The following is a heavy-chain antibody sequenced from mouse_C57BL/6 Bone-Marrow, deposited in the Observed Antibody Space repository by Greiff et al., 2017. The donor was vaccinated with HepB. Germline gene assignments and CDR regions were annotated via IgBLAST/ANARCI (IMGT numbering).Heavy chain of an antibody. J-gene: IGHJ3*01. V-gene: IGHV1-18*01. CDR1: GYTFTDYN. Sequence: VQLKESGPELVKPGASVKIPCKASGYTFTDYNMDWVKQSHGKSLEWIGDINPNNGGTIYNQKFKGKATLTVDKSSSTAYMELRSLTSEDTAVYYCARAGYYGRWFAYWGQGTLVTVSA. CDR3: ARAGYYGRWFAY. CDR2: INPNNGGT. D-gene: IGHD2-3*01.